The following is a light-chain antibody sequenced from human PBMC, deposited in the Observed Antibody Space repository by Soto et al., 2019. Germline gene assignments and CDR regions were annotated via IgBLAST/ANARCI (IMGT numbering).Light chain of an antibody. V-gene: IGKV3-15*01. CDR3: QQYNGWPLT. CDR1: QSVSSN. J-gene: IGKJ4*01. Sequence: EIVMTQSPATLSVSPGERATLSCRASQSVSSNLAWYQQKPGQTPKLLIYVASNRATGMPARFSGSGSWTEFTLTISSLQSEDFAVYYCQQYNGWPLTFGGGTKVEFK. CDR2: VAS.